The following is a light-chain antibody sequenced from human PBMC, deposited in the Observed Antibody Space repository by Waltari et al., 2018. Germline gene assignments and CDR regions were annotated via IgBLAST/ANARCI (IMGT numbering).Light chain of an antibody. CDR2: GAS. V-gene: IGKV3-20*01. CDR3: QHYLRLPLT. J-gene: IGKJ1*01. Sequence: EIVLTQCTGTRSLSTGERATTSGRASQSVSRTLAWYQQKPGQVPRPLIYGASTRATSIPDRSSGSGSGTDFRVTISRLEPDDFAVYYCQHYLRLPLTFGQGTTVAI. CDR1: QSVSRT.